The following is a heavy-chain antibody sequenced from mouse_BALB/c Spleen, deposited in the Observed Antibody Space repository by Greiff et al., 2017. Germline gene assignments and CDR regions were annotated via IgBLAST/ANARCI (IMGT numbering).Heavy chain of an antibody. Sequence: LKQPGSELVRPGASVKLSCTASGYTFTSYWMHWVKQRHGQGLEWIGNIYPGSGSTNYDEKFKSTGTLTVDTSSSTAYMHLSSLTSEDSAVYYCTRGLLLWYFDVWGAGTTVTVSS. CDR1: GYTFTSYW. CDR3: TRGLLLWYFDV. CDR2: IYPGSGST. V-gene: IGHV1S22*01. J-gene: IGHJ1*01. D-gene: IGHD2-12*01.